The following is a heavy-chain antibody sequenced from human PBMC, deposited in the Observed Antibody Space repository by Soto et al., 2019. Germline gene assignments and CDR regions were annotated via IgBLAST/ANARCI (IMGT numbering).Heavy chain of an antibody. J-gene: IGHJ6*02. V-gene: IGHV3-23*01. D-gene: IGHD6-13*01. CDR2: ISGRGGST. CDR3: AKYGQQLVRRYYGMDV. Sequence: GGSLRLSCAASGFTFSSYAMSWVRQASGKGLEWVSAISGRGGSTYYADSVKGRFTISRDNSKNTLYLQMNSLRAEDTAVYYCAKYGQQLVRRYYGMDVWGQGTTVTVSS. CDR1: GFTFSSYA.